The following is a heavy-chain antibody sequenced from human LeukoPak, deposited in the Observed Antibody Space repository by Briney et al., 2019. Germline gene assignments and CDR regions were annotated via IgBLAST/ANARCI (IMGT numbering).Heavy chain of an antibody. Sequence: SETLSLTCTVSGVSVSSGSFYWSWVRQPPGKGLEWIGYIYYSGSTNYNPSLKSRVTISVDTSKNQFSLKLSSVTAADTAVYYCARSEYYFDYWGQGTLVTVSS. CDR3: ARSEYYFDY. CDR1: GVSVSSGSFY. CDR2: IYYSGST. J-gene: IGHJ4*02. V-gene: IGHV4-61*01.